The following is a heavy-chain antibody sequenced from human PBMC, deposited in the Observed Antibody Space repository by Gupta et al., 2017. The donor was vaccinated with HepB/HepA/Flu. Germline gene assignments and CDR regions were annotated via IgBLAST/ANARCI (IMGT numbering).Heavy chain of an antibody. CDR1: GTSITGYF. CDR3: ARERPDTVVVPAAFGGFFDP. D-gene: IGHD2-2*01. V-gene: IGHV4-59*01. Sequence: QLQLQESRPGLVKTWETLSLSRTVSGTSITGYFWGWSRQRPVGGLEWIGYISYSGITLYNPSRRSRVSISLDTSKNRFSLTLTSVTAADTAVYFCARERPDTVVVPAAFGGFFDPWGQGTLVTVSS. J-gene: IGHJ5*02. CDR2: ISYSGIT.